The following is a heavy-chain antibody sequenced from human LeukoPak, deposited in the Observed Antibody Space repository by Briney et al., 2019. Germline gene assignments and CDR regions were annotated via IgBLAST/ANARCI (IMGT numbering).Heavy chain of an antibody. J-gene: IGHJ6*02. CDR1: GGSFSGYY. CDR2: INHSGST. CDR3: ARDRWNYNYYYGMDV. D-gene: IGHD1-1*01. Sequence: SETLSLTCAVYGGSFSGYYWSWIRQPPGKGLEWIGEINHSGSTNYNPSLKSRVTISVDTSKNQFSLKLSSVTAADTAVYYCARDRWNYNYYYGMDVWGQGTTVTVSS. V-gene: IGHV4-34*01.